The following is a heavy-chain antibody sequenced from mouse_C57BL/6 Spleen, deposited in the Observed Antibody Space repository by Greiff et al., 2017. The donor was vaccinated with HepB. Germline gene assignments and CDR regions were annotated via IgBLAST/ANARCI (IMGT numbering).Heavy chain of an antibody. CDR2: IDPETGGT. V-gene: IGHV1-15*01. CDR3: TKEWVIYWYFYV. Sequence: QVQLQQSGAELVRPGASVTLSCKASGYTFTDYEMHWVKQTPVHGLEWIGAIDPETGGTAYNHKFKGKAILTADKSSSTAYMELRSLTSEDSAVYYCTKEWVIYWYFYVWGTGTTVTVSS. CDR1: GYTFTDYE. J-gene: IGHJ1*03.